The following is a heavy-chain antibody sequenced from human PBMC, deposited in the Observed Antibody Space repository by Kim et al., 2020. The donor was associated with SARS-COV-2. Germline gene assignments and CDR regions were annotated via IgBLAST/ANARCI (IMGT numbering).Heavy chain of an antibody. V-gene: IGHV4-31*03. Sequence: SETLSLTCTVSGGSISSGGYYWSWIRQHPGKGLEWIGYISYSGNTYYNPSLKSRVDISVDLSKNQFSLKLSSVTAADTAVYYCARDGGYETSFDYWGQGTLVTVSS. J-gene: IGHJ4*02. CDR2: ISYSGNT. CDR1: GGSISSGGYY. D-gene: IGHD5-12*01. CDR3: ARDGGYETSFDY.